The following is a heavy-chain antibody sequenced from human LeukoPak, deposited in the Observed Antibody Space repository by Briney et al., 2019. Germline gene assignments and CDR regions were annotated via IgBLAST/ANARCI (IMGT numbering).Heavy chain of an antibody. CDR2: IYSGGST. Sequence: GGSLRLSCAASGFTFSSYSMNWVRQAPGKGLEWVSVIYSGGSTYYADSVKGRFTISRDNSKNTLYLQMNSLRAEDTAVYYCARGRGVGNYWGQGTLVTVSS. D-gene: IGHD3-10*01. CDR1: GFTFSSYS. V-gene: IGHV3-53*01. J-gene: IGHJ4*02. CDR3: ARGRGVGNY.